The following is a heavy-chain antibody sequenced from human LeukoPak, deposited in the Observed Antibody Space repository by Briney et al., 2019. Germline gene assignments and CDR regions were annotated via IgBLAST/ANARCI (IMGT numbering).Heavy chain of an antibody. D-gene: IGHD3-3*01. V-gene: IGHV4-30-2*01. CDR1: GGSISSGGYS. Sequence: SETLSLTCAVSGGSISSGGYSRCWIRQPPGKGLEWIGYIYHSGSTYYNPSLKSRVTISVDRSKNQFSLKLSSVTAADTAVYYCASSKVYYDFWSGYYLISYFDYWGQGTLVTVSS. CDR2: IYHSGST. CDR3: ASSKVYYDFWSGYYLISYFDY. J-gene: IGHJ4*02.